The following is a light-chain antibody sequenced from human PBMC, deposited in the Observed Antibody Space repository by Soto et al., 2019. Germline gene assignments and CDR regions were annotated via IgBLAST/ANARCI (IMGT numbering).Light chain of an antibody. Sequence: DIQMTQSPSTLSGSVGDRVTITCRASQTISSWLAWYQQKPGKAPKLLIYKASTLKSGVPSRFSGSGSGTEFTLTISSLQPDDSATYYCLQDINYPWTFGQGTQVDIK. J-gene: IGKJ1*01. CDR1: QTISSW. CDR2: KAS. V-gene: IGKV1-5*03. CDR3: LQDINYPWT.